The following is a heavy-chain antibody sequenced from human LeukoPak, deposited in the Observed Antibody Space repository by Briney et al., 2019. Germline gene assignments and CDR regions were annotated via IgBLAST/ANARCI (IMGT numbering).Heavy chain of an antibody. CDR1: GGSLNTYY. Sequence: SETLSLTCNVSGGSLNTYYWSWVRQPPGKGLEWIGYISYTGSTNYNPSLRSRVTISVDTSKTQFSLKLRSVTAADTAVYYCARHRLGYSYGPFDYWGQGTLVTVSS. V-gene: IGHV4-59*08. D-gene: IGHD5-18*01. CDR2: ISYTGST. CDR3: ARHRLGYSYGPFDY. J-gene: IGHJ4*02.